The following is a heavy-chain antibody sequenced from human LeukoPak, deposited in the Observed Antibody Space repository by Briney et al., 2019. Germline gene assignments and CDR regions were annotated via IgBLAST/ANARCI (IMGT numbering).Heavy chain of an antibody. CDR1: GDAVYY. J-gene: IGHJ5*02. D-gene: IGHD3-22*01. V-gene: IGHV4-4*07. CDR3: AREWGDYYYDSSGYYYGWFDP. Sequence: SETLSLTCTVSGDAVYYWNWIRQPAGKGLEWIGRIYNNESTWSNPSLKSRVSMSIDTSKNQFSLKLSSVTAADTAVYYCAREWGDYYYDSSGYYYGWFDPWGQGTLVTVSS. CDR2: IYNNEST.